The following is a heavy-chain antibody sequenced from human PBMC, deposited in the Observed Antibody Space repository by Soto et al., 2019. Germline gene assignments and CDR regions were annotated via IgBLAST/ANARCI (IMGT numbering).Heavy chain of an antibody. D-gene: IGHD2-15*01. J-gene: IGHJ6*02. V-gene: IGHV1-69*12. CDR1: GGTFSTYA. CDR2: IIPIFGTA. CDR3: ARDEMVVATGSRSWPYYYSMDV. Sequence: QVQLVQSGAEVKKPGSSVKVSCKSSGGTFSTYAISWVRQAPGQGLEWMGGIIPIFGTANYAQKFQGRVTITADESTTSDYMGVLSLSSEDAAGYYWARDEMVVATGSRSWPYYYSMDVWGQGTTVTVSS.